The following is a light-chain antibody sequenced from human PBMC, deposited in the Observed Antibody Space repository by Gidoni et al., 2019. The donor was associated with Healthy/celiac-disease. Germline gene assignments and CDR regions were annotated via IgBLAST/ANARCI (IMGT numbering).Light chain of an antibody. Sequence: EIVLTQSPGTLSSSPGERDTLSCRASQSVSSSYLAWYEQKPGQAPRLLIYGASSRATGITDRFSGSGSGTDFTLTISRLEPEDFAVYYCQQYGSPFGGGTKVEIK. V-gene: IGKV3-20*01. CDR3: QQYGSP. CDR2: GAS. J-gene: IGKJ4*01. CDR1: QSVSSSY.